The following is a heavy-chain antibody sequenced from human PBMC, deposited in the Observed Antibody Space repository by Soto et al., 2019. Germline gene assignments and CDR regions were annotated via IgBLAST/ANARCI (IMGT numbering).Heavy chain of an antibody. CDR1: GYTFTSYA. CDR3: ARSIVVVTAQDY. CDR2: INAGNGNT. D-gene: IGHD2-21*02. V-gene: IGHV1-3*05. Sequence: QVQLVQSGAEEKKPGASVKVSCKASGYTFTSYAMHWVRQAPGQRLEWMGWINAGNGNTKYSQKFQGRVTITRDTSASTAYMELSSLRSEDTAVNYCARSIVVVTAQDYWGQGTLVTVSS. J-gene: IGHJ4*02.